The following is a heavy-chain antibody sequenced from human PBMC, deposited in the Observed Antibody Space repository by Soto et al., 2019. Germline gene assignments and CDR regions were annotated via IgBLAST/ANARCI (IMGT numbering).Heavy chain of an antibody. CDR1: GYSFTSYW. J-gene: IGHJ6*02. D-gene: IGHD6-6*01. CDR2: IYPGDSDT. V-gene: IGHV5-51*01. CDR3: ARHLYSSSSDNYYYGMDV. Sequence: GESLKISCKGSGYSFTSYWIGWVRQMPGKGLEWMGIIYPGDSDTRYSPSFQGQVTISADKSIRTAYLQWSSLKASDTAMYYCARHLYSSSSDNYYYGMDVWGQGTTVTVSS.